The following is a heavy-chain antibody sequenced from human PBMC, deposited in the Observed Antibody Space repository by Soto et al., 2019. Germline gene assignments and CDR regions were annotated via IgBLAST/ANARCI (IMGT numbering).Heavy chain of an antibody. CDR1: GYTFTSYG. Sequence: ASVKVSCKASGYTFTSYGISWVRQAPGQGLEWMGWISAYNGNTNYAQKLQGRVTMTTDTSTSTAYMELRSLRSDDTAVYYCARVVWFGELLSPFDPWGQGNLVTVSS. CDR2: ISAYNGNT. J-gene: IGHJ5*02. CDR3: ARVVWFGELLSPFDP. V-gene: IGHV1-18*01. D-gene: IGHD3-10*01.